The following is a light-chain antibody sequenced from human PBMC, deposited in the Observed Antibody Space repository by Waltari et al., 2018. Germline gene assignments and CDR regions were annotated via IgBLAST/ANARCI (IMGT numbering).Light chain of an antibody. V-gene: IGKV4-1*01. CDR1: ETILFHSNNKNY. CDR2: WAS. CDR3: QQYYTVSRT. Sequence: DIVMTQSPDSLAVPLGERATINCKSSETILFHSNNKNYLAWYQQKAGQPPKLLVYWASTRESGVPDRFSGSGSGTDFTLTISSLQAEDVAVYYCQQYYTVSRTFGQGTRVEIK. J-gene: IGKJ1*01.